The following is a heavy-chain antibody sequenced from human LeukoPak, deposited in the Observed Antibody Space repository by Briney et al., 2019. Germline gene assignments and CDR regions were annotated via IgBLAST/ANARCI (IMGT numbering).Heavy chain of an antibody. CDR2: IYTSGST. V-gene: IGHV4-4*09. Sequence: SETLSLTCTVSGGSISSYHWSWIRQPPGKGLEWIGYIYTSGSTNYNPSLKSPVTISVDTSKNQFSLRLSSVTAADTAVYYCARTGRYSGSYSTWGQGTLVTVSS. CDR1: GGSISSYH. D-gene: IGHD1-26*01. CDR3: ARTGRYSGSYST. J-gene: IGHJ5*02.